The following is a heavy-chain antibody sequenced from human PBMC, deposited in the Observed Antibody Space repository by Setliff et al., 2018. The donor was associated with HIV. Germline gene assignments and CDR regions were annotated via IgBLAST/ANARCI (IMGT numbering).Heavy chain of an antibody. Sequence: SETLSLTCAVSGYSISSGYYWSWIRQPPGKGLEWIGEINHSGRTNYNPSLKSRVTISLDTSKNQFSLKLSSVTAADTAVYYCAKLTPFDYWGQGTLVTVSS. CDR1: GYSISSGYY. V-gene: IGHV4-34*01. CDR3: AKLTPFDY. D-gene: IGHD7-27*01. CDR2: INHSGRT. J-gene: IGHJ4*02.